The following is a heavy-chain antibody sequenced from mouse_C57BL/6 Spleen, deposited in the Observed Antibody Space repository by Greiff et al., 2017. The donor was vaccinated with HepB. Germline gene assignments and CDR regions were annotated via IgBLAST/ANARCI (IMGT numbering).Heavy chain of an antibody. D-gene: IGHD2-14*01. J-gene: IGHJ4*01. V-gene: IGHV1-64*01. Sequence: VQLQQSGAELVKPGASVKLSCKASGYTFTSYWMHWVKQRPGQGLEWIGMIHPNSGSTNYNEKFKSKATLTVDKSSSTAYMQLSSLTSEDSAVYYCARIGTDYAMDYWGQGTSVTVSS. CDR1: GYTFTSYW. CDR2: IHPNSGST. CDR3: ARIGTDYAMDY.